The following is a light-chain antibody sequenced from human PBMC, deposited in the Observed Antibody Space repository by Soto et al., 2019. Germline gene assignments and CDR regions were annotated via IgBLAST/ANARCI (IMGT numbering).Light chain of an antibody. Sequence: SYELTQPPSVSVAPGKTARITCGGNNIGSKSVHWYQQKPGQAPVLGIYYDSDRPSGLPERFSGSNSGNTATRTISRAEAWDEVDDYGQVWDSSSDHYVFGTGTKLTVL. J-gene: IGLJ1*01. V-gene: IGLV3-21*04. CDR3: QVWDSSSDHYV. CDR2: YDS. CDR1: NIGSKS.